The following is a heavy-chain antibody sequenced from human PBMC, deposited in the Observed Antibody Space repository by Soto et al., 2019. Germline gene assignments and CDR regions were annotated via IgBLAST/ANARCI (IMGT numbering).Heavy chain of an antibody. D-gene: IGHD6-13*01. V-gene: IGHV4-30-4*01. CDR3: ARVSALVPFF. CDR2: IYYSGNT. J-gene: IGHJ4*02. CDR1: GGSISSGDYY. Sequence: SETLSLTCTVSGGSISSGDYYWSWIRQPPGKGLEWIGCIYYSGNTYYNQSLKRRFSISVDTSKKQLSLQLSSVTVADTAVYYCARVSALVPFFWGQGTPVTVSS.